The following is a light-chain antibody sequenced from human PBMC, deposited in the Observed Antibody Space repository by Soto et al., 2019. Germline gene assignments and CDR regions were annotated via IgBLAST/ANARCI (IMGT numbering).Light chain of an antibody. Sequence: QSVLTQSPSASASLGASVKLTCTLSSGHSSYAIAWHQQQPEKGPRYLMKLDSDGSHTKGDAIPDRFSGSSSGAERYLTISGLQSEDEADSYCQTWGTGIHVVFGGGTKVTVL. J-gene: IGLJ2*01. CDR3: QTWGTGIHVV. V-gene: IGLV4-69*01. CDR2: LDSDGSH. CDR1: SGHSSYA.